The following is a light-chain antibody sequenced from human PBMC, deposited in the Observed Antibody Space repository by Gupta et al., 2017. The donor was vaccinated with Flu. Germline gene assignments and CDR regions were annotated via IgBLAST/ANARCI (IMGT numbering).Light chain of an antibody. V-gene: IGKV3-11*01. J-gene: IGKJ2*02. CDR3: QQRGSCPGT. CDR1: QSISAY. CDR2: DAS. Sequence: EIVLSQSPAALSLSPGERATLSCRASQSISAYLAWYQQRPGQAPRLLMYDASKRATGIPARFSGSGSETEFTLSISSLEPEDSAVYYCQQRGSCPGTFGQGTKLDIK.